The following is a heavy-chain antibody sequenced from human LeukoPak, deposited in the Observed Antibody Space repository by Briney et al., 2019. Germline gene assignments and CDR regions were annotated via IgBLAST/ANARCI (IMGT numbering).Heavy chain of an antibody. CDR3: ATAGGALVSSFDY. CDR2: IYPADSDT. CDR1: RYSFSNYW. Sequence: GESLKISCKGSRYSFSNYWIGWVRQMPGKGLEWMGIIYPADSDTRYSPSFQGQVTISADKSISTAYLQWSSLEASDTAMYYCATAGGALVSSFDYWGQGTLVTVSS. V-gene: IGHV5-51*01. J-gene: IGHJ4*02. D-gene: IGHD5/OR15-5a*01.